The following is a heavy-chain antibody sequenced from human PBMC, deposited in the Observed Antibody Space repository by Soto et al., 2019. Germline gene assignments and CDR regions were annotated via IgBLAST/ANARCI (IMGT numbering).Heavy chain of an antibody. CDR1: GGSISSGDYY. CDR3: ARGNYGSGSSLYYFDY. J-gene: IGHJ4*02. D-gene: IGHD3-10*01. V-gene: IGHV4-30-4*01. Sequence: SETLSLTCTVSGGSISSGDYYWSWIRQPPGKGLEWIGYIYYSGSTYYNPSLKSRVTISVDTSKNQFSLKLSSVTAADTAVYYCARGNYGSGSSLYYFDYWGQGTLVTVSS. CDR2: IYYSGST.